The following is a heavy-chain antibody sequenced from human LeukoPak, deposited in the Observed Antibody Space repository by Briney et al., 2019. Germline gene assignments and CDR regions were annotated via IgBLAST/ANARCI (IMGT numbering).Heavy chain of an antibody. Sequence: GGSLRLSCAASGFTFSTSGRNWVRQAPGKGLEWVSSISDNSAHIFYADSVKGRFTISRDNVKNTVFLQMNSLSVDDTAVYFCARDGDYGQPYDYWGQGILVTVSS. J-gene: IGHJ4*02. V-gene: IGHV3-21*06. CDR2: ISDNSAHI. CDR1: GFTFSTSG. D-gene: IGHD4-17*01. CDR3: ARDGDYGQPYDY.